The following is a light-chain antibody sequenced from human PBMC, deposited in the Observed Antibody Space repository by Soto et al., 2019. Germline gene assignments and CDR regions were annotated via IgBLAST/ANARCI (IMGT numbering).Light chain of an antibody. CDR1: QSLVSSNGNTF. J-gene: IGKJ1*01. CDR2: KVS. V-gene: IGKV2-30*01. Sequence: DVVMTQSPLSLPVTLGQPASISCRSSQSLVSSNGNTFLIWFQQRPGQSPRRLIYKVSNRYSAVTDRFTGSGSGTDFTLEISRVEAEDVGVYYCMQATHWPWTFGQGTKVEIK. CDR3: MQATHWPWT.